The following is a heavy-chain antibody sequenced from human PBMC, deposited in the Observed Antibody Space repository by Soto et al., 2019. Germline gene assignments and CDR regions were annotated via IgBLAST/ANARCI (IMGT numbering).Heavy chain of an antibody. D-gene: IGHD3-3*01. V-gene: IGHV2-5*02. Sequence: QITLKESGPTLVKPTQTLTLTCTFSGFSLSTSGVGVGWIRQPPGKALEWLALIYWDDDKRYSPALKNRLTITKDTSKNKVVLTVTNMDPVDTATYYCAHKRGYYEFWSGYAPCRQATLVPVSS. J-gene: IGHJ5*02. CDR3: AHKRGYYEFWSGYAP. CDR2: IYWDDDK. CDR1: GFSLSTSGVG.